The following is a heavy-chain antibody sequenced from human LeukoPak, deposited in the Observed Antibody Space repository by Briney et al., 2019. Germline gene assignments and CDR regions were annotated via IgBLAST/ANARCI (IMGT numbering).Heavy chain of an antibody. J-gene: IGHJ4*02. CDR2: ISHRETT. CDR1: GASVSSDDW. D-gene: IGHD3-22*01. Sequence: SETLSLTCTVSGASVSSDDWWSWVRQPPGRGLEWIGEISHRETTNYNPSLRSRLTISLDKSKNQFSLSLSSLTAADTAVYYCAKQAIGGYSLGYWGQGTLVTVSS. V-gene: IGHV4-4*02. CDR3: AKQAIGGYSLGY.